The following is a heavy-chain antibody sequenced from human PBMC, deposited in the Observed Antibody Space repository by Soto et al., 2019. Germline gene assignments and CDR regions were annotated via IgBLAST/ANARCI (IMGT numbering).Heavy chain of an antibody. CDR2: IDEYGSTI. CDR3: TRDIGGKGAY. D-gene: IGHD3-10*01. V-gene: IGHV3-74*01. Sequence: GGSLRLSCGASGFTFISYWMHWVRQVPGKGLLWVSRIDEYGSTINYADSVKGRFTISRDNARDTLYLEMNSLRAEDTALYYCTRDIGGKGAYWGPGTLVTVSS. J-gene: IGHJ4*02. CDR1: GFTFISYW.